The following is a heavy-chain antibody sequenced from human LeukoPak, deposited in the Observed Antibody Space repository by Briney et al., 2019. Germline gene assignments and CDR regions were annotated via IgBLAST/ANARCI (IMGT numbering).Heavy chain of an antibody. J-gene: IGHJ5*02. D-gene: IGHD3-3*01. Sequence: GASVKVSCKASGYTFTSYGISWVRQAPGQGLEWMGWISAYNGNTNYAQKLQGRVTMTTDTSTSTAYMELSSLRSEDTAVYYCATKYYDFWSGYSYNWFDPWGQGTLVTVSS. CDR3: ATKYYDFWSGYSYNWFDP. CDR1: GYTFTSYG. CDR2: ISAYNGNT. V-gene: IGHV1-18*01.